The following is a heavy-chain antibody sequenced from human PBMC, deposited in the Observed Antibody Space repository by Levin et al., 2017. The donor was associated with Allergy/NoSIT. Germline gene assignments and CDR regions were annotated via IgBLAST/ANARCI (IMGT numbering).Heavy chain of an antibody. J-gene: IGHJ4*02. Sequence: SETLSLTCTVSGGSISSSSYYWGWIRQPPGKGLEWIGSSYYSGSTYYNPSLKSRVTISVDTSKNQFSLKLSSVTAADTAVYYCARHTIYGSGSYYSPLDYWGQGTLVTVSS. D-gene: IGHD3-10*01. CDR2: SYYSGST. CDR3: ARHTIYGSGSYYSPLDY. V-gene: IGHV4-39*01. CDR1: GGSISSSSYY.